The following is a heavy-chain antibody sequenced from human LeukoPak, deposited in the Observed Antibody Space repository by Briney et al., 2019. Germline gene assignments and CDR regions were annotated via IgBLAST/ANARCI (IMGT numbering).Heavy chain of an antibody. CDR2: INTSGGST. J-gene: IGHJ2*01. D-gene: IGHD6-6*01. CDR3: VRGASSIAALNPFRYFDL. V-gene: IGHV1-46*01. Sequence: ASVKVSCKASGYTFTSYYMHWVRQGPGQGLEWMGIINTSGGSTSYAQKFQGRVTMTRDTSTNTVYMELSSLRSEDTAVFYCVRGASSIAALNPFRYFDLWGRGTLVTV. CDR1: GYTFTSYY.